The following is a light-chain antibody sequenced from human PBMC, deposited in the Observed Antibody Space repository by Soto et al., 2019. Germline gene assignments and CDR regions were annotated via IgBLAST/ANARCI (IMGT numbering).Light chain of an antibody. J-gene: IGKJ4*01. CDR2: AAS. V-gene: IGKV1-12*01. CDR1: RGFSTF. Sequence: DIQLTQSPSSVSASVGDRVTITCRASRGFSTFLAWYQQKPGGAPKLLIYAASTLQTGVPSRFSGSGSGTDFTLTISSLQPEDSATYYCQQANSVPLTFGGGTKVEIK. CDR3: QQANSVPLT.